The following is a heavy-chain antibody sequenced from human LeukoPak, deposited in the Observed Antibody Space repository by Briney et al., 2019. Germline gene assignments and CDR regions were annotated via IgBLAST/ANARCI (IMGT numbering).Heavy chain of an antibody. Sequence: ASVKVSCKASGGTFSSYAISWVRQAPGQGLEWMGWISAYNGNTNYAQKLQGRVTMTTDTSTSTAYMELRGLRSDDTAVYYCASLIVANYWGQGTLVTVSS. D-gene: IGHD5-12*01. CDR3: ASLIVANY. CDR2: ISAYNGNT. V-gene: IGHV1-18*01. CDR1: GGTFSSYA. J-gene: IGHJ4*02.